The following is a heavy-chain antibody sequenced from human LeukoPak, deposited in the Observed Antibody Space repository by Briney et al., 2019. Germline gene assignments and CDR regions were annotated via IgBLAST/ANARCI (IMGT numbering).Heavy chain of an antibody. CDR1: GFTFSNYG. J-gene: IGHJ4*02. D-gene: IGHD1-26*01. CDR3: ARRSGSYYAYFDY. V-gene: IGHV3-7*01. Sequence: PGGSLRLSCAASGFTFSNYGMSWVRQAPGKGLEWVANIKQDGSEKYYVDSVKGRFTISRDNAKNSLYLQMNSLRAEDTAVYYCARRSGSYYAYFDYWGQGTLVTVSS. CDR2: IKQDGSEK.